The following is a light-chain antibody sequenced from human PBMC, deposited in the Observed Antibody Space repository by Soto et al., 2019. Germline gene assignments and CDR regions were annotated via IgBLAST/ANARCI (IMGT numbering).Light chain of an antibody. Sequence: EMVMTQSPATLSVSPGERATLSCRASQSVSSKLAWCQHKPGQAPRLLIYDASTRAAAIPARFSGSGSGTDFTLTISSLQSEDFAVYYCQQYNNWRSITFGQGTRLEIK. CDR2: DAS. CDR3: QQYNNWRSIT. J-gene: IGKJ5*01. V-gene: IGKV3-15*01. CDR1: QSVSSK.